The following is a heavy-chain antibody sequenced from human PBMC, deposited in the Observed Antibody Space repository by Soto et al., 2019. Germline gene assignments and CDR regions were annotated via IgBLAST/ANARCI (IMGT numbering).Heavy chain of an antibody. CDR1: GYSFTTYG. Sequence: QVQLVQSRGEVKKPGASVKVSCKTSGYSFTTYGISWVRQAPGQGLEWMGWISGYNGNTNYAQKRKGSITMTTDTSTSHAYRELRSLTSDDTAVYYCAREGPAPYYYYGMDVWGQGSTVTVSS. J-gene: IGHJ6*02. CDR3: AREGPAPYYYYGMDV. V-gene: IGHV1-18*01. CDR2: ISGYNGNT.